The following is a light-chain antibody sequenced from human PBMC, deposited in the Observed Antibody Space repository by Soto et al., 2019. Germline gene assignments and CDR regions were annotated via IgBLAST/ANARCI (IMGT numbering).Light chain of an antibody. J-gene: IGLJ1*01. CDR2: EVT. Sequence: LTQPASVSGSPGQSITISCTGTSSDVGSYNLVSWYQQHPGKAPKLMIYEVTKRPSGVSNRFSGSKSDNTASLTISGLQAEDAADYYCCSYAGSNYVFGTGTKVTVL. CDR1: SSDVGSYNL. CDR3: CSYAGSNYV. V-gene: IGLV2-23*02.